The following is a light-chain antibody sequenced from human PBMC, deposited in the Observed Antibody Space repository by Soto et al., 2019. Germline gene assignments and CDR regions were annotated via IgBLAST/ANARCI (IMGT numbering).Light chain of an antibody. CDR1: NIGSKR. J-gene: IGLJ1*01. V-gene: IGLV3-21*04. Sequence: YELTQPPSVSVAPEKTARLTCGGDNIGSKRVHWYRQKPGQAPVLVIYYDSDRPSGIPERFSGSISGNTATLTINRVEAGDEADYYCQVWDITTDHYVFGTGTKLTVL. CDR3: QVWDITTDHYV. CDR2: YDS.